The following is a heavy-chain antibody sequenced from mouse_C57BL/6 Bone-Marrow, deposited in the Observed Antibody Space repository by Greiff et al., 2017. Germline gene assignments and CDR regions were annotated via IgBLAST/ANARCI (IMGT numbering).Heavy chain of an antibody. CDR2: IDPENGDT. D-gene: IGHD3-2*01. J-gene: IGHJ3*01. Sequence: EVQLQQSGAELVRPGASVKLSCPASGFNIKDDYMPWVKQRPEQGLEWIGWIDPENGDTEYASKFQGKATITADTSSNTAYLQLSSLTSEDTAVYYCAKQPRQLGRAYWGQGTRVTVSA. V-gene: IGHV14-4*01. CDR3: AKQPRQLGRAY. CDR1: GFNIKDDY.